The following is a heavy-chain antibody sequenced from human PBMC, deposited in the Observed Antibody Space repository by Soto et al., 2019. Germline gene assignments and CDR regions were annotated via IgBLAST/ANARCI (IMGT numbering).Heavy chain of an antibody. CDR1: GGSFSGHS. CDR2: INHSGRV. J-gene: IGHJ5*01. V-gene: IGHV4-34*01. D-gene: IGHD3-22*01. CDR3: STRAYDTNGYYRFDP. Sequence: ETLSLTCAVYGGSFSGHSWTWIRQSPGNGLEWIGDINHSGRVNYIPSLKSRVTISLDTSKNQFSLTLSAVPAADTAMYYCSTRAYDTNGYYRFDPWGQGTLVTVSS.